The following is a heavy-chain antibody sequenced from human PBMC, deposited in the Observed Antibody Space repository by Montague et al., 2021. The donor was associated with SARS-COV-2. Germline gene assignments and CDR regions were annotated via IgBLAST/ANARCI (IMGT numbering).Heavy chain of an antibody. Sequence: TLSLTCTVSGGSISTGSYYWSWIRQPAGKGLEWIGRIYTSGXTXYXXXXKXRVTILVDTSKNQFSLKLSSVTAADTAVYYCARGPHYDILTSYYKDGMDVWGQGTTVTVSS. CDR2: IYTSGXT. J-gene: IGHJ6*02. V-gene: IGHV4-61*02. D-gene: IGHD3-9*01. CDR1: GGSISTGSYY. CDR3: ARGPHYDILTSYYKDGMDV.